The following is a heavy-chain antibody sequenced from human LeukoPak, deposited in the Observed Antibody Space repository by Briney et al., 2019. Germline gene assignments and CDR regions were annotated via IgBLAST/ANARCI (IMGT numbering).Heavy chain of an antibody. CDR2: IYYSGST. CDR3: ARDVGATRFDH. V-gene: IGHV4-59*01. Sequence: PSETLSLTCTVSGGSLSSYYWSWIRQPPGKGLEWIGYIYYSGSTNYNPSLKSRVTISVDTSKNQFSLKLSSVTAADTAVYYCARDVGATRFDHWGQGILVTVSS. J-gene: IGHJ4*02. D-gene: IGHD1-26*01. CDR1: GGSLSSYY.